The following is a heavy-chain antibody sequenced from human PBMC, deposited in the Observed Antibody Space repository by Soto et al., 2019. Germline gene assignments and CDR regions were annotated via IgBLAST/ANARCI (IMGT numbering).Heavy chain of an antibody. J-gene: IGHJ4*02. CDR3: ARAGIAAAGLDY. CDR2: MYHSGST. V-gene: IGHV4-30-2*01. Sequence: SETLSLTCAVSGGSISSGGYSWSWIRQPPGKGLEWIGYMYHSGSTYYNPSLKSRVTISIDRSKNQFSLKLSSVTAADTAVYYCARAGIAAAGLDYWGQGTLVTVSS. CDR1: GGSISSGGYS. D-gene: IGHD6-13*01.